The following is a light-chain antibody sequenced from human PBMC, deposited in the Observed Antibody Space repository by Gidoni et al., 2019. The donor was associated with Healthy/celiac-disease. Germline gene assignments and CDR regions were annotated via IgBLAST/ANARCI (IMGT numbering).Light chain of an antibody. CDR2: EVS. Sequence: QSALPHPPSVSGSPGQSVTISCTGTSSDVGSYNSVSWYQQPPGTAPKLMIYEVSSRPSGVPDRCSGSKSGNTASLTISGLQAEDEDDYYCSLYTSSSTYVVFGGGTKLTVL. V-gene: IGLV2-18*01. CDR1: SSDVGSYNS. CDR3: SLYTSSSTYVV. J-gene: IGLJ2*01.